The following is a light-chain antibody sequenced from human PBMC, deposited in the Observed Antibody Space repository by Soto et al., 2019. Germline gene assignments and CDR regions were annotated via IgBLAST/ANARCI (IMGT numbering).Light chain of an antibody. CDR2: GNS. V-gene: IGLV1-40*01. CDR3: QSYDRSPCRYV. CDR1: SSNIGAGYD. J-gene: IGLJ1*01. Sequence: QSVLTQPPSVSGAPGQRVTISCTGSSSNIGAGYDVHWYQQLPGTAPKLLIYGNSNRPSGVPDRFSGSKSGTSASLAITGLQAEDEAVYYCQSYDRSPCRYVFGTGTNVTDL.